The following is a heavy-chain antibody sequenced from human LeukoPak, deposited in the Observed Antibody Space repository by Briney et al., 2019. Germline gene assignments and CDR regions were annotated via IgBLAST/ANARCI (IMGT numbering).Heavy chain of an antibody. CDR3: ARERCSSTSCRGFYMDV. Sequence: SETLSLTCTASGGSISSYYWSWIRQPAGKGLEWIGRIYTSGSTNYNPSLKSRVTMSVDTSKNQFSLKLSSVTAADTAVYYCARERCSSTSCRGFYMDVWGKGTTVTVSS. J-gene: IGHJ6*03. CDR2: IYTSGST. D-gene: IGHD2-2*01. V-gene: IGHV4-4*07. CDR1: GGSISSYY.